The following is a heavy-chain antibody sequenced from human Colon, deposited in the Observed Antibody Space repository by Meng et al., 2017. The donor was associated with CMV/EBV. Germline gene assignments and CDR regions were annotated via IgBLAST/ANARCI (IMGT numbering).Heavy chain of an antibody. CDR2: IYPDGRP. CDR3: AKDEVPNNIDY. J-gene: IGHJ4*02. Sequence: EIQLVESGGGLCQPGGSLRLSCAASGFTVKTSFMSWVRQAPGKGLEWVSIIYPDGRPFYADSVQGRFTVSTDNSKNTLYLQMNSLRAEDTATYYCAKDEVPNNIDYWGQGTLVTVSS. D-gene: IGHD1/OR15-1a*01. CDR1: GFTVKTSF. V-gene: IGHV3-53*01.